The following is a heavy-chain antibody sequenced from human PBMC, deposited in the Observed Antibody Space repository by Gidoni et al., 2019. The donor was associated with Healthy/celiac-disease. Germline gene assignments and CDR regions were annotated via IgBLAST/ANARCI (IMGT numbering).Heavy chain of an antibody. CDR2: IYTSGST. CDR3: ARGKKGVRDQNNWFDP. V-gene: IGHV4-61*02. CDR1: GGSIRSGSYY. J-gene: IGHJ5*02. D-gene: IGHD1-1*01. Sequence: QVQLQESGPGLVKPSQTLSLTCTVSGGSIRSGSYYWSWIRQPAGKGLEWIGRIYTSGSTNYNPSLKSRVTISVDTSKNQFSLKLSSVTAADTAVYYCARGKKGVRDQNNWFDPWGQGTLVTVSS.